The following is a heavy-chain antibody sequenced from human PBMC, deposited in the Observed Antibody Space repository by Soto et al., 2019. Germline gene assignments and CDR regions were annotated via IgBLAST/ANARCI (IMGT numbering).Heavy chain of an antibody. D-gene: IGHD6-6*01. CDR3: AKDQSASSNSYHAMDV. CDR2: ISFDGATK. V-gene: IGHV3-30*09. CDR1: EFTFSPYP. J-gene: IGHJ6*02. Sequence: QEQLVESGGGVVQPGRPLRLSCAASEFTFSPYPMHWVRQAPGKGLEWVAVISFDGATKYYADSVKGRFAISRDNSMNTLDLQMNSLRTEDTAVYYCAKDQSASSNSYHAMDVWGPGTTVTVSS.